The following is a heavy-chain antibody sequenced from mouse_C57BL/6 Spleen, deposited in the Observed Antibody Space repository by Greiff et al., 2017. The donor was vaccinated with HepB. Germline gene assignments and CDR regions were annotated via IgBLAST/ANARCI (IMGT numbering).Heavy chain of an antibody. J-gene: IGHJ4*01. CDR3: ARDRDGIYAMDY. CDR1: GFTFSSYA. V-gene: IGHV5-4*01. Sequence: EVKLMESGGGLVKPGGSLKLSCAASGFTFSSYAMSWVRQTPEKRLEWVATISDGGSYTYYPDNVKGRFTISRDNAKNNLYLQMSHLKSEDTAMYYCARDRDGIYAMDYWGQGTSVTVSS. CDR2: ISDGGSYT. D-gene: IGHD2-1*01.